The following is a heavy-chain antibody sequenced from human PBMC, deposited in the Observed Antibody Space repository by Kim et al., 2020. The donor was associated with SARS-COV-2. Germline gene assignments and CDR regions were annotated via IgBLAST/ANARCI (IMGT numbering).Heavy chain of an antibody. D-gene: IGHD6-19*01. CDR2: ISSSSSYI. CDR1: GFTFSSYS. Sequence: GGSLRLSCAASGFTFSSYSMNWVRQAPGKGLEWVSSISSSSSYIYYADSVKGRFTISRDNAKNSLYLQMNSLRAEDTAVYYCAGGPYSIAVAGYWGQGTLVTVSS. V-gene: IGHV3-21*01. CDR3: AGGPYSIAVAGY. J-gene: IGHJ4*02.